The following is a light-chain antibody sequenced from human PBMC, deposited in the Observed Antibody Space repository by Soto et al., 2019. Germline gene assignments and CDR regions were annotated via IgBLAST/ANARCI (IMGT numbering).Light chain of an antibody. CDR3: QQYGSSPYT. V-gene: IGKV3-20*01. CDR1: QSVSSTY. J-gene: IGKJ2*01. CDR2: GAS. Sequence: EIELTQSPGTLSLSPGERATLSCRASQSVSSTYLAWYQQKPGQAPRLLIYGASNRATGIPDRFSGSGSGTDFTLTINRLEPGDFAVYYCQQYGSSPYTFGQGTKLEIK.